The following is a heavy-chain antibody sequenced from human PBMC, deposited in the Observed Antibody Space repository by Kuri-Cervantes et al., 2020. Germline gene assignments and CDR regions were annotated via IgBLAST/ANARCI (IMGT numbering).Heavy chain of an antibody. V-gene: IGHV4-39*01. D-gene: IGHD6-19*01. Sequence: ESLKISCTVPGGSISSSSYYWGWIRQPPGKGLEWIGSIYYSGSTYYNPSLKSRVTISVDTSKTQFSLKLSSVTAADTAIYYCARLYRSGWYYFDYWGQGTLVTVSS. J-gene: IGHJ4*02. CDR3: ARLYRSGWYYFDY. CDR2: IYYSGST. CDR1: GGSISSSSYY.